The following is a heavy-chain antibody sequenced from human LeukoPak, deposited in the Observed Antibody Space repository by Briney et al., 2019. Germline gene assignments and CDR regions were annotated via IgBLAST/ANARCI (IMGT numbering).Heavy chain of an antibody. CDR1: GFTFSSYS. J-gene: IGHJ4*02. Sequence: GGSLRLSCAASGFTFSSYSMNWVRQAPGKGLEWVSYISSSSSTIYYADSVKGRFTISRDNAKNSLYLQMNSLRAEDTAVYCCAKGKITMIDYWGQGTLVTVSS. V-gene: IGHV3-48*01. CDR3: AKGKITMIDY. CDR2: ISSSSSTI. D-gene: IGHD3-22*01.